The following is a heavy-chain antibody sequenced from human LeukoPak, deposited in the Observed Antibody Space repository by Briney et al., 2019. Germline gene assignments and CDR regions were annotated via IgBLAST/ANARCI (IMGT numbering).Heavy chain of an antibody. CDR3: ARTTELTTVTTPHYYYGMDV. CDR2: ISSSSSYI. J-gene: IGHJ6*02. D-gene: IGHD4-17*01. Sequence: GGSLRLSCAASGFTFSSYSMNWVRQAPGKGLEWVSSISSSSSYIYYADSVKGRFTISRDDAKNSLYLQMNSLRAEDTAVYYCARTTELTTVTTPHYYYGMDVWGQGTTVTVSS. V-gene: IGHV3-21*01. CDR1: GFTFSSYS.